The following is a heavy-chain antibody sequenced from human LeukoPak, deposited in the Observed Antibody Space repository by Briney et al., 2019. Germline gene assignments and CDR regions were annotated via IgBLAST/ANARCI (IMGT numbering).Heavy chain of an antibody. CDR3: ARDPYSSGWYPNWFDP. CDR1: GGSISSSSYY. CDR2: IYYSGST. V-gene: IGHV4-39*02. J-gene: IGHJ5*02. D-gene: IGHD6-19*01. Sequence: SETLSLTCTVSGGSISSSSYYWGWIRQPPGKGLEWIGSIYYSGSTYYNPSLKSRVTISVDTSKNQFSLQLNSVTPEDTAVYYCARDPYSSGWYPNWFDPWGQGTLVTVSS.